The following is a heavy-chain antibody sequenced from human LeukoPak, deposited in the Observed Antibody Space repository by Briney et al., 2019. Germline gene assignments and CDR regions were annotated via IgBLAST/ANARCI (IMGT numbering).Heavy chain of an antibody. J-gene: IGHJ4*02. Sequence: ASVKVSCKASGGTFSSYAISWVRQAPGQGPEWMGWISAHSSNTYYAQKFQGRVTMTSDTSTSTAYMELSSLRSDDTAVYYCARAFHTASGFDYWGQGTLVTVSS. CDR3: ARAFHTASGFDY. V-gene: IGHV1-18*01. CDR2: ISAHSSNT. CDR1: GGTFSSYA. D-gene: IGHD2-2*02.